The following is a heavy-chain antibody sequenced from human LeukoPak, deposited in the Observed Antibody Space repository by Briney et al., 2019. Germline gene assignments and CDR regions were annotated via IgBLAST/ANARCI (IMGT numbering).Heavy chain of an antibody. V-gene: IGHV6-1*01. D-gene: IGHD6-19*01. CDR3: ARGQIAVGTSSDY. J-gene: IGHJ4*02. CDR1: GDSVSSNSTA. Sequence: SQTLSLTCVISGDSVSSNSTAWNWIRQSPSRGLEWLGRTYYRSKWYNGYAVSVQSRITIDPDASKNQFSLQLNSVTPEDTAVYYCARGQIAVGTSSDYWGQGTLVTVSS. CDR2: TYYRSKWYN.